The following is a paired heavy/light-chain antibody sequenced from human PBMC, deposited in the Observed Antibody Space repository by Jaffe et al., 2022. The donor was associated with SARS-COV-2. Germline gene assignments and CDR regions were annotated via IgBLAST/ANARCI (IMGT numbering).Light chain of an antibody. CDR1: QSISSW. J-gene: IGKJ2*01. Sequence: DIQMTQSPSTLSASVGDRVTITCRASQSISSWLAWYQQKPGKAPKLLIYKASSLESGVPSRFSGSGSGTEFTLTISSLQPDDFATYYCQQYNSYGYTFGQGTKLEIK. CDR3: QQYNSYGYT. CDR2: KAS. V-gene: IGKV1-5*03.
Heavy chain of an antibody. D-gene: IGHD5-18*01. J-gene: IGHJ6*03. V-gene: IGHV4-34*01. CDR3: ARGTGKDTAMVTDYYYYMDV. CDR2: INHSGST. CDR1: GGSFSGYY. Sequence: QVQLQQWGAGLLKPSETLSLTCAVYGGSFSGYYWSWIRQPPGKGLEWIGEINHSGSTNYNPSLKSRVTISVDTSKNQFSLKLSSVTAADTAVYYCARGTGKDTAMVTDYYYYMDVWGKGTTVTVSS.